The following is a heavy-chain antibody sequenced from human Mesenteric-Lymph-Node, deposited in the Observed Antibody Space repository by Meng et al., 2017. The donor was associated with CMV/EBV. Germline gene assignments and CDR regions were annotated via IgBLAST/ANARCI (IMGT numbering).Heavy chain of an antibody. CDR3: ARDWASLDF. D-gene: IGHD3-16*01. CDR1: GFTFSSYS. V-gene: IGHV3-21*01. Sequence: LSLTCAASGFTFSSYSMNWVRQAPGKGLEWVSSISSSSSYIYYADSVKGRFTISRDNAKNALYLQMNSLRAEDTAVYHCARDWASLDFWGQGTLVTVSS. CDR2: ISSSSSYI. J-gene: IGHJ4*02.